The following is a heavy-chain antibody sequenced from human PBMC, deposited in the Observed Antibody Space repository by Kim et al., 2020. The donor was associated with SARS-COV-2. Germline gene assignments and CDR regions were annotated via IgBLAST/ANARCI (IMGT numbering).Heavy chain of an antibody. CDR1: EFTFSDYW. Sequence: GGSLRLSCAASEFTFSDYWMTWVRQAPGKGLEWVANIKPDSGEKNYVGSVRGRFNISRDNAKSSMYLQMHSLRAEDSAFYYCAREIVRRDKSYFDYWGQGTLVTVSS. CDR2: IKPDSGEK. J-gene: IGHJ4*02. D-gene: IGHD3-22*01. CDR3: AREIVRRDKSYFDY. V-gene: IGHV3-7*01.